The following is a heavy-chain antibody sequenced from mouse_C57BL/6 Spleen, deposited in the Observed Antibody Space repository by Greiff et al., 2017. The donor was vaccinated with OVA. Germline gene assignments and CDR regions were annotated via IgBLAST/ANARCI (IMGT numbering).Heavy chain of an antibody. CDR3: ATYGNYEGKNYFDY. D-gene: IGHD2-1*01. CDR1: GYTFTDYY. Sequence: EVKLMESGPVLVKPGASVKMSCKASGYTFTDYYMNWVKQSHGKSLEWIGVINPYNGGTSYNQKFKGKATLTVDKSSSTAYMELNSLTSEDSAVYYCATYGNYEGKNYFDYWGQGTTLTVSS. V-gene: IGHV1-19*01. J-gene: IGHJ2*01. CDR2: INPYNGGT.